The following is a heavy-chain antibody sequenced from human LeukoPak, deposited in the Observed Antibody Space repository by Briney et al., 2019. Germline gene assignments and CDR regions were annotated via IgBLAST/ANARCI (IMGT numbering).Heavy chain of an antibody. V-gene: IGHV1-46*04. CDR2: INPGAGST. D-gene: IGHD3-10*01. CDR1: GYTFTNYY. Sequence: ASVKVSCKASGYTFTNYYIHWVRQAPGQGLEWMGIINPGAGSTTYAQKLQGRVSMTWDTSTSTVYMQLSSLRSEDMAVYYCARDRGIRGTNWFDSWGQGTLVFVSS. CDR3: ARDRGIRGTNWFDS. J-gene: IGHJ5*01.